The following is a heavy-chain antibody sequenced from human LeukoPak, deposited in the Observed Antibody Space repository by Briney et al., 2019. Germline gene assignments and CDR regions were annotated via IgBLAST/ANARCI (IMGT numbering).Heavy chain of an antibody. CDR2: IYPGDSDT. CDR1: GYKFTNYW. D-gene: IGHD2-15*01. J-gene: IGHJ6*02. V-gene: IGHV5-51*06. Sequence: GESLQISCQGSGYKFTNYWIGWVRQMPGKGLEWMGIIYPGDSDTRYSPSFQGQVTISADKSISTAYLQWSSLKASDTPMYYCARADCSGGSCYSEGNGMDVWGQGTTVTVSS. CDR3: ARADCSGGSCYSEGNGMDV.